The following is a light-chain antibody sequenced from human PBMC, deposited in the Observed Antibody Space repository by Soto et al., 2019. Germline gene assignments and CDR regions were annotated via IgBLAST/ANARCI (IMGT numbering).Light chain of an antibody. CDR1: QSASSH. V-gene: IGKV3-11*01. J-gene: IGKJ4*01. Sequence: EIVLTQSPATLCLSPGERATLSCRASQSASSHLAWYQQKPGQAPRLLIYDASNRATGIPARFSGRGSGTDFTLTISSLEPEDFAFYYCQQRSNWPPLTFGGGTKVDIK. CDR2: DAS. CDR3: QQRSNWPPLT.